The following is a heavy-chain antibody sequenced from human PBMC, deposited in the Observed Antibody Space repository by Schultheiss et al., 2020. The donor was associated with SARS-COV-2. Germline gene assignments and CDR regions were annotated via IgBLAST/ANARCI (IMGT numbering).Heavy chain of an antibody. D-gene: IGHD2-15*01. Sequence: GESLKISCAASGFTFSSYEMNWVRQAPGKGLEWVSYISSSGSTIYYADSVKGRFTISRDNAKNSLYLQMNSLRAEDTAVYYCASDPYGYCSGGSCYSVDYWGQGTLVTVSS. V-gene: IGHV3-48*03. CDR2: ISSSGSTI. CDR1: GFTFSSYE. CDR3: ASDPYGYCSGGSCYSVDY. J-gene: IGHJ4*02.